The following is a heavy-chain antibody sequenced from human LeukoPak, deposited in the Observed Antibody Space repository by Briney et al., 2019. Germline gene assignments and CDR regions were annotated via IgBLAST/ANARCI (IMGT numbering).Heavy chain of an antibody. D-gene: IGHD6-19*01. CDR2: INHSGST. CDR1: GGSFSGYY. V-gene: IGHV4-34*01. J-gene: IGHJ4*02. Sequence: PSETLSLTCAVYGGSFSGYYWSWIRQPPGKGLEWIGEINHSGSTDYNPSLKSRVTISVDTSKNQFSLKLSSVTAADTAVYYCARDRGAVAVFDYWGQGTLVTASS. CDR3: ARDRGAVAVFDY.